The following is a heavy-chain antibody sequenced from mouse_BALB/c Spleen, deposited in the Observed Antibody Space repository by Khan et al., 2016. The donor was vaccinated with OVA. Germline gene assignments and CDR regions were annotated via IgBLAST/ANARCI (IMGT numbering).Heavy chain of an antibody. Sequence: EVMLVESGGDLVKPGGSLKLSCAASGFTFSSYGMSWVRQTPDKRLEWVATISSGGHYTYFPDSVRGRFTISRDNATNTLYLQMSSLKSEDTAMYYCAITITTAKGDYYAMDYWGQGTSVTVSS. CDR2: ISSGGHYT. D-gene: IGHD1-2*01. J-gene: IGHJ4*01. V-gene: IGHV5-6*01. CDR3: AITITTAKGDYYAMDY. CDR1: GFTFSSYG.